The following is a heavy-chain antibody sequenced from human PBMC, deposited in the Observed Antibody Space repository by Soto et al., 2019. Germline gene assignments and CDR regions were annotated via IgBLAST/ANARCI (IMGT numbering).Heavy chain of an antibody. D-gene: IGHD3-9*01. Sequence: PSETLSLTCTVSGCSISSRSNYWGWILYPPGKGLEWIGSIYYSGSTYYNPSLKSRVTISVDTSKNQFSLKLSSVTAADTAVYYCARLLYYDILTDKYYFDYWGQGTLVTVSS. V-gene: IGHV4-39*01. J-gene: IGHJ4*02. CDR1: GCSISSRSNY. CDR3: ARLLYYDILTDKYYFDY. CDR2: IYYSGST.